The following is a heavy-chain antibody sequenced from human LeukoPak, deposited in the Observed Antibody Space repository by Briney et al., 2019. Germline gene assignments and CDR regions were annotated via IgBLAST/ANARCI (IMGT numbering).Heavy chain of an antibody. D-gene: IGHD3-10*01. J-gene: IGHJ6*02. V-gene: IGHV4-34*01. CDR2: INHSGST. CDR1: GFTFSDYY. Sequence: LRLSCAASGFTFSDYYMSWIRQPPGEGLEWIGEINHSGSTNYNPSLKSRVTISVDTSKNQFSLKLSSVTAADTAVYYCARALNVASPYYGSGSYYPNHYYYGMDVWGQGTTVTVSS. CDR3: ARALNVASPYYGSGSYYPNHYYYGMDV.